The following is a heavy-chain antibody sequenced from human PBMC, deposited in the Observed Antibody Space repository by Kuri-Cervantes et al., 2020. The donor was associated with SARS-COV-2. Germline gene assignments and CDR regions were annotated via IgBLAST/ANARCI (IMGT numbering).Heavy chain of an antibody. CDR2: IGTAGDT. J-gene: IGHJ4*02. Sequence: GESLKISCAASGFTFSSYDMHWVRQATGKGLEWVSAIGTAGDTYYPGSVKGRFTISRDNSKNTLYLQMNSLRAEDTAVYYCARAELTGIDYWGQGTLVTVSS. CDR1: GFTFSSYD. V-gene: IGHV3-13*04. D-gene: IGHD7-27*01. CDR3: ARAELTGIDY.